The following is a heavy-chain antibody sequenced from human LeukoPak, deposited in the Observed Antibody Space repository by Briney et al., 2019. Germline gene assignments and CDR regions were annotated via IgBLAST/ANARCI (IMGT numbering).Heavy chain of an antibody. Sequence: SETLSLTCTVSGGSISSGGYYWSWIRQHPGKGLECIGYIYYSGSTYYNPSLKSRITISLGASKNQFSLKLSSVTAADTAVYYCASLSEYSYAGDYWGQGTLVTVSS. CDR2: IYYSGST. CDR3: ASLSEYSYAGDY. V-gene: IGHV4-31*03. D-gene: IGHD5-18*01. CDR1: GGSISSGGYY. J-gene: IGHJ4*02.